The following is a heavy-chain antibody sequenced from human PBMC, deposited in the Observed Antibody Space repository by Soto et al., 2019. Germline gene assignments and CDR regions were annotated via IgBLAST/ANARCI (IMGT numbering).Heavy chain of an antibody. CDR2: IYYSGST. CDR3: ARLGGEKGWPNYGMDV. J-gene: IGHJ6*02. D-gene: IGHD3-16*01. V-gene: IGHV4-39*01. CDR1: GGSISSSSYY. Sequence: SETLSLTCTVSGGSISSSSYYWGWIRQPPGKGLEWIGSIYYSGSTYYNPSLKSRVTISVDTSKNQFSLKLSSVTAADTAVYYCARLGGEKGWPNYGMDVWGQGTTVTVSS.